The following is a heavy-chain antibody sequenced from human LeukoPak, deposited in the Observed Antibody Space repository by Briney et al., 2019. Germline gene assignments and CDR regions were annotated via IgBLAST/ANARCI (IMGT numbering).Heavy chain of an antibody. CDR3: ARDRSGYSYGTGDFDY. J-gene: IGHJ4*02. CDR2: IIPIFGTA. V-gene: IGHV1-69*06. CDR1: GGTLSSYA. D-gene: IGHD5-18*01. Sequence: ASVKVSCKASGGTLSSYAISWVRQAPGQGLEWMGGIIPIFGTANYAQKFQGRVTITADKSTSTAYMELSSLRSEDTAVYYCARDRSGYSYGTGDFDYWGQGTLVTVSS.